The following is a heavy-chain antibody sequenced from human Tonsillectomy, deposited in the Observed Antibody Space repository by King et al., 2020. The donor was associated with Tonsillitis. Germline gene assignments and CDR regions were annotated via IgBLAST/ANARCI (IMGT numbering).Heavy chain of an antibody. D-gene: IGHD3-16*01. Sequence: EVQLVESGAEVKKPGESLKISCKGSGYSFAGYWIGWVRQMPGKGLEWMGVIYPGDSETKYSPSFQGQFSISADRSISTDYLQWSSLKGSDTAMYYCARVMPPTYWYFDLWGRGTLVTVSS. CDR1: GYSFAGYW. CDR3: ARVMPPTYWYFDL. V-gene: IGHV5-51*01. J-gene: IGHJ2*01. CDR2: IYPGDSET.